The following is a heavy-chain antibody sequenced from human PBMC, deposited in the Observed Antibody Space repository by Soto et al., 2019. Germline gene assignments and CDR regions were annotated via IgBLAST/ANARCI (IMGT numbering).Heavy chain of an antibody. V-gene: IGHV5-10-1*01. Sequence: GESLKISCKGSGYSFTSYWISWVRQMPVKGLEWMGRIDPSDSYTNYSPSFQGHVTISADKSISTAYLQWSSLKASDTAMYYCVILVRGVLITEVVDWAQGTLVTVAS. CDR3: VILVRGVLITEVVD. CDR1: GYSFTSYW. J-gene: IGHJ4*02. D-gene: IGHD3-10*01. CDR2: IDPSDSYT.